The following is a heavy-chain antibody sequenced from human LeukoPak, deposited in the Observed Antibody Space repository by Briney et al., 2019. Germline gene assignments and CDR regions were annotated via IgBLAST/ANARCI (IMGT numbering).Heavy chain of an antibody. J-gene: IGHJ3*01. D-gene: IGHD3-16*01. CDR3: ARDRSHDDAFDL. CDR2: ISSSGIDM. CDR1: GFSFSYYN. V-gene: IGHV3-21*01. Sequence: GGSLRLSCEASGFSFSYYNFNSVRQAPGKGLEWVSSISSSGIDMYYADSLKGRFTISRDNAKNSLYLHMSSLRVEDTAVYYCARDRSHDDAFDLWGQGTMVTVSS.